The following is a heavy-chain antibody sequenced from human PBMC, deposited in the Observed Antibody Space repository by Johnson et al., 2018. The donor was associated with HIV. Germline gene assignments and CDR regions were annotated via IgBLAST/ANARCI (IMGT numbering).Heavy chain of an antibody. V-gene: IGHV3-30*18. CDR2: ISYDGTNN. CDR3: AKDRYYDSSGPDAFDI. D-gene: IGHD3-22*01. CDR1: GFSNYD. Sequence: QVQLVESGGGVVQPGRSLRLSCAASGFSNYDMHWVRQAPGRGLEWVSSISYDGTNNYYADSVKGRFTITRANSTNTLYLQMNSLRAEDTAVYYCAKDRYYDSSGPDAFDIWGQGTMVTVSS. J-gene: IGHJ3*02.